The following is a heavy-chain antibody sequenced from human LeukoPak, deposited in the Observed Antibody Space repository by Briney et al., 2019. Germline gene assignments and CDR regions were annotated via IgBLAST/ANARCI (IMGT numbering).Heavy chain of an antibody. J-gene: IGHJ4*02. CDR2: ISYDGSNK. Sequence: GGSLRLSCAASGFTFSSYAMHWVRQAPGKGLEWVAVISYDGSNKYYADSVKGRFTISRDNSKNTLYLQMNSLRAEDTAVYYCAKGGYGNPFDYWGQGTLVTVSS. V-gene: IGHV3-30-3*01. D-gene: IGHD1-1*01. CDR3: AKGGYGNPFDY. CDR1: GFTFSSYA.